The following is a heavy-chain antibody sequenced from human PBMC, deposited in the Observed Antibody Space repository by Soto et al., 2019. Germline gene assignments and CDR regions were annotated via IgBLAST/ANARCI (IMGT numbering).Heavy chain of an antibody. Sequence: EMQLVESGGALVQPGESLRLSCAASGFTFSSSWMAWVRQAPGKGLEWVANINPEGSAEYYVDSVKGRFTISRDNAKNSLYLQMNSLRLEDTALYYCARHGVWCFDFWGQGTLVSISS. J-gene: IGHJ4*02. V-gene: IGHV3-7*02. CDR2: INPEGSAE. CDR1: GFTFSSSW. CDR3: ARHGVWCFDF. D-gene: IGHD2-8*02.